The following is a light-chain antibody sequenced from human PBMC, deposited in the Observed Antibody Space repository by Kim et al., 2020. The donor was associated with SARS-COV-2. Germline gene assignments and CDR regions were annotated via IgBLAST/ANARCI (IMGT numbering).Light chain of an antibody. V-gene: IGLV1-40*01. CDR3: QSYDSSLSGWV. J-gene: IGLJ3*02. CDR2: GNS. CDR1: SSNIGAGYD. Sequence: MVTISCTGSSSNIGAGYDVHWYQQLPGTAPKLLIYGNSNRPSGVPDRFSGSKSGTSASLAITGLQAEDEADYYCQSYDSSLSGWVFGGGTKLTVL.